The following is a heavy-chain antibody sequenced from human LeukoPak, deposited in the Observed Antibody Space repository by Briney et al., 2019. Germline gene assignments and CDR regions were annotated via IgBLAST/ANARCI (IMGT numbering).Heavy chain of an antibody. J-gene: IGHJ4*02. CDR3: ARKGRGPYGSVNGYFDY. CDR2: IYHTGTT. Sequence: PSETLSLTCTVSGGSISSSNYYWGWIRQPPGKGLEWIGIIYHTGTTYYNSSLKSRVTISVDTSKNQFSLKLNFVTAADTAVYYCARKGRGPYGSVNGYFDYWGQGTLVTVSS. V-gene: IGHV4-39*07. CDR1: GGSISSSNYY. D-gene: IGHD3-10*01.